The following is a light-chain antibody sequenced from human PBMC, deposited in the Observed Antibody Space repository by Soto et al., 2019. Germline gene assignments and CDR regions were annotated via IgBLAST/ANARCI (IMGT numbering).Light chain of an antibody. Sequence: QSALTQPASVSGSPGQSITISCTGTSSDFGGYNSVSWYQQHPGKAPKLMIYEVSNRPSGVSNRFSGSKSGNTASLTVSGLQAEDEADYYCSSFTSSSPLYVFGTGTKVTVL. CDR3: SSFTSSSPLYV. J-gene: IGLJ1*01. V-gene: IGLV2-14*01. CDR2: EVS. CDR1: SSDFGGYNS.